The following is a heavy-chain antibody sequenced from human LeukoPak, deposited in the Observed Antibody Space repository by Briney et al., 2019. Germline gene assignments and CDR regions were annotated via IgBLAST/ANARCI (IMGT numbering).Heavy chain of an antibody. V-gene: IGHV3-30*04. J-gene: IGHJ5*02. D-gene: IGHD2-15*01. CDR2: ISSDGSNK. CDR1: GFTFTGYA. CDR3: ARWMRSPYWFDP. Sequence: PGGSLRLSCAASGFTFTGYAMLWVRQAPGKGLEWVAVISSDGSNKYYADSVRGRFTISRVNSKNTVDLQMNSLRAEDTAVYYCARWMRSPYWFDPWGQGTLVTVSS.